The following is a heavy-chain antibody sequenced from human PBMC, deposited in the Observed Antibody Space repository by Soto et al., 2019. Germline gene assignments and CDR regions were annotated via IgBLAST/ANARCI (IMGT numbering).Heavy chain of an antibody. CDR1: GLSITDSEMG. CDR3: ARRQLAVAVSPWFDP. V-gene: IGHV2-26*01. D-gene: IGHD6-13*01. J-gene: IGHJ5*02. Sequence: QVTLKESGPVLVQPTETLTLRCTVSGLSITDSEMGVSWIRQPPGQPLEWLAHIDSSGEKSYRTFLKSRLAISKDTSKSQIVLTRTNMDPADTATYYCARRQLAVAVSPWFDPWGQGIPVTVSS. CDR2: IDSSGEK.